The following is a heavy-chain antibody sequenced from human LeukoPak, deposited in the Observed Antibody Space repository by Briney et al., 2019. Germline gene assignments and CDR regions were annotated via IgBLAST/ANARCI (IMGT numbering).Heavy chain of an antibody. CDR3: ARGRSGSYWDFDY. V-gene: IGHV1-69*05. Sequence: SVKVSCKASGGTFSSYAISWVRQAPGQGLEWMGGIIPIFGAANYAQKFQGRVTITTDESTSTAYMELSSLRSEDTAVYYCARGRSGSYWDFDYWGQGTLVTVSS. J-gene: IGHJ4*02. D-gene: IGHD1-26*01. CDR1: GGTFSSYA. CDR2: IIPIFGAA.